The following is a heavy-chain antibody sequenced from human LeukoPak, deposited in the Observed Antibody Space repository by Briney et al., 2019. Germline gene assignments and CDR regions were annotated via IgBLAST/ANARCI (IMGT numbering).Heavy chain of an antibody. V-gene: IGHV4-31*03. CDR3: ASWYYYDSSGRPGGYGMDV. Sequence: SQTLSLTCTVSGGSISSGGYYWSWIRQHPGKGLEWIGYIYYSGSTYYNPSLKSRVTISVDTSENQFSLKLSSVTAADTAVYYCASWYYYDSSGRPGGYGMDVWGQGTTVTVSS. D-gene: IGHD3-22*01. CDR2: IYYSGST. CDR1: GGSISSGGYY. J-gene: IGHJ6*02.